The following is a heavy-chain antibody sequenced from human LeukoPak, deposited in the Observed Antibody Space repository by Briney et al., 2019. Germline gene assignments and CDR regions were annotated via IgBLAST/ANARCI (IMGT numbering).Heavy chain of an antibody. J-gene: IGHJ6*03. D-gene: IGHD4-11*01. Sequence: GGSLRLSCAASGFTFSSYGMHWVRQAPGKGLEWVAVIWYDGSNKYYADSVKGRFTISRDNSKNTLYLQMNSLRAEDTAVYYCARDRRRRLQYEFRDYYMDVWGKGTTVTVSS. CDR2: IWYDGSNK. CDR1: GFTFSSYG. CDR3: ARDRRRRLQYEFRDYYMDV. V-gene: IGHV3-33*01.